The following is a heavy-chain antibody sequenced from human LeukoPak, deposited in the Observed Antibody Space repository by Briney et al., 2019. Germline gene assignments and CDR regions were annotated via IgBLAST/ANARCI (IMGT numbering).Heavy chain of an antibody. CDR2: IYYSGST. J-gene: IGHJ3*02. V-gene: IGHV4-59*01. D-gene: IGHD3-22*01. CDR3: ARVTVYCDSSGANDAFDI. Sequence: SETLSLTCTVSGGSISSYYWSWIRQPPGKGLEWIGYIYYSGSTNYNPSLKSRVTISVDTSKNQFSLKLSSVTAADTAVYYCARVTVYCDSSGANDAFDIWGQGTMVTVSS. CDR1: GGSISSYY.